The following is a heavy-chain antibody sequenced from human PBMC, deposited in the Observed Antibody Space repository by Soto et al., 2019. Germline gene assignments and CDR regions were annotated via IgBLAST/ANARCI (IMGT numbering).Heavy chain of an antibody. J-gene: IGHJ4*02. V-gene: IGHV3-23*01. Sequence: EVQLLESGGGLVQPGGSLRLSCAASGFSFNNYAMTWVRQAPGKGLEWVSAISGGGDTTSYADSVKGRFTVSGDGSKNTLYLQMSSLRAEEPALYYCAKGRGGSGSLTPRVDFWGQGTLVTVSS. CDR1: GFSFNNYA. D-gene: IGHD3-10*01. CDR3: AKGRGGSGSLTPRVDF. CDR2: ISGGGDTT.